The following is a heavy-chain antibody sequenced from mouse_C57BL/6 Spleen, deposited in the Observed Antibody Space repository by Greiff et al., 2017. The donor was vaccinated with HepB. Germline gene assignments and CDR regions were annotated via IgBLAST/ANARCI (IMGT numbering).Heavy chain of an antibody. CDR3: ARARDRSGYYFDY. CDR2: IYPGSGST. CDR1: GYTFTSYW. Sequence: VQLQQPGAELVKPGASVKMSCKASGYTFTSYWITWVKQRPGQGLEWIGDIYPGSGSTNYNEKFKSKATLTVDTSSSTAYMQLSSLTSEDSAVYFCARARDRSGYYFDYRGQGTTLTVS. J-gene: IGHJ2*01. D-gene: IGHD3-2*02. V-gene: IGHV1-55*01.